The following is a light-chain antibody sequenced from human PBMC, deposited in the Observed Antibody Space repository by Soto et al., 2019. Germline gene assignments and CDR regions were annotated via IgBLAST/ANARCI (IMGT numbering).Light chain of an antibody. CDR1: KSVANNH. V-gene: IGKV3-20*01. CDR2: DAS. J-gene: IGKJ3*01. CDR3: HHYTRSPIFT. Sequence: EVVLTQSPGTLSLSAGERATLSCRASKSVANNHLAWYQQQPGQAPRLLFYDASTRAAGIPDRFSGSVSGTHFTLTISRLEPEAFGVYFCHHYTRSPIFTFGPGTTVD.